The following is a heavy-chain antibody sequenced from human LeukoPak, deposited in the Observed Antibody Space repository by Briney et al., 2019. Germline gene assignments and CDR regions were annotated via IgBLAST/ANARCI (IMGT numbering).Heavy chain of an antibody. J-gene: IGHJ4*02. V-gene: IGHV3-20*04. Sequence: GGSLRLSCAASGFTFDDYGMSWVRQAPGKGLEWVSGINWNGGSTGYADSVKGRFTISRDNAKNSLYLQMNSLRAEDTALYYCARDPSYYYDSSGYLPYYFDYWGQGTLVTVSS. CDR1: GFTFDDYG. D-gene: IGHD3-22*01. CDR3: ARDPSYYYDSSGYLPYYFDY. CDR2: INWNGGST.